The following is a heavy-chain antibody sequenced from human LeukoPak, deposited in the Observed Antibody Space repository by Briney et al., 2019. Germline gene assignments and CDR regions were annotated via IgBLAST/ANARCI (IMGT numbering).Heavy chain of an antibody. Sequence: ASVKVSCKASRGTFSSYAISWVRQAPGQGLEWMGGIIPIFGTANYAQKFQGRVTITTDESTSTAYMELSSLRSEDTAVYYCATDYYDSPLDYWGQGTLVTVSS. CDR1: RGTFSSYA. V-gene: IGHV1-69*05. J-gene: IGHJ4*02. CDR3: ATDYYDSPLDY. D-gene: IGHD3-22*01. CDR2: IIPIFGTA.